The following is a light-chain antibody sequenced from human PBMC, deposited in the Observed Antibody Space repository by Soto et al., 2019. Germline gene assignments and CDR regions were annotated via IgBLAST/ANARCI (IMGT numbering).Light chain of an antibody. CDR3: EQSYSTRYT. CDR1: QSISSY. J-gene: IGKJ2*01. V-gene: IGKV1-39*01. CDR2: AAS. Sequence: DIQMTQSPSSLSASVGDRVTITCRASQSISSYLNWYQQKPGKAPKLMIYAASSLQSGVPSRFSSTGSGTYFTLTISSLQLEDFATYHCEQSYSTRYTFGQGTKLEIK.